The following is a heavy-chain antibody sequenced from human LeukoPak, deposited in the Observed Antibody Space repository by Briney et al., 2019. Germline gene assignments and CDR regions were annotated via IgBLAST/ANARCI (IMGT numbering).Heavy chain of an antibody. Sequence: GSLRPSCAASGFTFSSYGMHWIRQPPGKGLEWIGYIYYSGSTNYNPSLKSRVTISVDTSKNQFSLKLSSVTAADTAVYYCARVGGTNYYYYGMDVWGQGTTVTVSS. CDR1: GFTFSSYG. D-gene: IGHD1-26*01. CDR3: ARVGGTNYYYYGMDV. V-gene: IGHV4-59*01. CDR2: IYYSGST. J-gene: IGHJ6*02.